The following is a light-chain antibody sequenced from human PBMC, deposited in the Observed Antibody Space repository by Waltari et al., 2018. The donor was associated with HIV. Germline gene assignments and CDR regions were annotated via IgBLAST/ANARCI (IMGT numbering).Light chain of an antibody. Sequence: QLVLTQSPSASASLGASVTLTCTLSSGHSSYAIAWHQQQPEKAPRYLLRLNSDGSHTKGDGIPDRFSGSSSGAERYLIISSLQSEDEADYYCQTWGTGIHVVFGGGTKLTVL. CDR3: QTWGTGIHVV. V-gene: IGLV4-69*01. CDR1: SGHSSYA. CDR2: LNSDGSH. J-gene: IGLJ3*02.